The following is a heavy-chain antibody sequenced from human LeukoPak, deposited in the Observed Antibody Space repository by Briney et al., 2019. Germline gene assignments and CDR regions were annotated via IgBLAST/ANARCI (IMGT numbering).Heavy chain of an antibody. CDR1: GFTFGSYA. Sequence: PGRSLRLSCAASGFTFGSYAMHWVRQAPGKGLEWVSVISYDGSNKYYADSVKGRFTISRDNSKNTLYLQMNSLRAEDTAVYYCAREVRSSGFSYPGMDVWGQGTTVTVSS. V-gene: IGHV3-30*04. J-gene: IGHJ6*02. CDR3: AREVRSSGFSYPGMDV. CDR2: ISYDGSNK. D-gene: IGHD3-22*01.